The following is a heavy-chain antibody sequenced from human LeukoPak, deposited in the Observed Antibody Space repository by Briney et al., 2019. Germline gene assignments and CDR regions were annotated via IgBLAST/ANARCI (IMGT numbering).Heavy chain of an antibody. J-gene: IGHJ6*03. CDR1: GFTFSSYA. V-gene: IGHV3-30-3*01. D-gene: IGHD6-6*01. CDR3: ARGRIAAGPYYYYYMDV. CDR2: ISYDGSNK. Sequence: SGGSLRLSCAASGFTFSSYAMHWVRQAPGKGLEWVAVISYDGSNKYYADSVKGRFTISRDNSKNTLYLQMNSLRAEDTAVYYCARGRIAAGPYYYYYMDVWGKGTTVTVSS.